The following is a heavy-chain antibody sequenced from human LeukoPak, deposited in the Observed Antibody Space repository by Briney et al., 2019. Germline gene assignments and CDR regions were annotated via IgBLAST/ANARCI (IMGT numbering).Heavy chain of an antibody. CDR3: ARNPDYDFWSGYYPGPDY. Sequence: GGSLRLSCAASGFTFSSYEMNWVRQAPGKGLEWVSYISSSGSTIYYADSVKGRFTISRDNAKNSLYLQMNSLRAEDTAVYYCARNPDYDFWSGYYPGPDYWGQGTLVTVSS. CDR1: GFTFSSYE. CDR2: ISSSGSTI. D-gene: IGHD3-3*01. V-gene: IGHV3-48*03. J-gene: IGHJ4*02.